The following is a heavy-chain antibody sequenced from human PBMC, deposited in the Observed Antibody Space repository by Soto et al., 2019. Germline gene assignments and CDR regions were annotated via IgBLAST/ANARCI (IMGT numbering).Heavy chain of an antibody. CDR1: GYTFTGYY. J-gene: IGHJ4*02. CDR2: TNPNSGGT. D-gene: IGHD6-13*01. CDR3: ARGIAAAAPFDY. Sequence: ASVKVSCKASGYTFTGYYMHWVRQAPGQGLEWMGWTNPNSGGTNYAQKFQGRVTMTRDTSISTAYMELSRLRSDDTAVYYCARGIAAAAPFDYWGQGTLGTVSS. V-gene: IGHV1-2*02.